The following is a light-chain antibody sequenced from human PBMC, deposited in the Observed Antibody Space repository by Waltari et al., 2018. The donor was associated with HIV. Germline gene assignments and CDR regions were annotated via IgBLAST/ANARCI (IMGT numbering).Light chain of an antibody. V-gene: IGLV2-14*03. CDR3: SSHTTTTTLWV. CDR2: DFI. Sequence: QSALTQPASVSGSPGQSITIPCTGASSDVGIFKYVPWYQQHPGKAPKVIIYDFINRPSGVSNRFSGSKSDNTASLTISGLQAEDEADYYCSSHTTTTTLWVFGGGTKLTVL. CDR1: SSDVGIFKY. J-gene: IGLJ2*01.